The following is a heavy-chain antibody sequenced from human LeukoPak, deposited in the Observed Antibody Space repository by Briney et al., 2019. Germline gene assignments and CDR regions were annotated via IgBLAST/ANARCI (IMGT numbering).Heavy chain of an antibody. Sequence: PGGSLRLSCAASGFTFSSYAMSWVRQAPGKGLEWVSAISGSGGSTYYADSVKGRFTISRDNSKNTLYLQMNSLRAEDTAVYYCAEPHSSGWYYYDYWGQGTLVTVSS. CDR2: ISGSGGST. D-gene: IGHD6-19*01. CDR3: AEPHSSGWYYYDY. J-gene: IGHJ4*02. V-gene: IGHV3-23*01. CDR1: GFTFSSYA.